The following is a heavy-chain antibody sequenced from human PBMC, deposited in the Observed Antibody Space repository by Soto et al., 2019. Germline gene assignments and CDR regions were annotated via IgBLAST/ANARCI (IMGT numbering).Heavy chain of an antibody. CDR3: ARERGGSSWSSAESLQY. CDR1: GYIFSNYV. J-gene: IGHJ1*01. D-gene: IGHD6-13*01. V-gene: IGHV1-18*01. Sequence: VSAKCPVKASGYIFSNYVISWVRQAPGQVLDCMGWISTYNANTYYAKKFQGRVTMTTDTSTSTAYMELTSLRYDDTAVFYCARERGGSSWSSAESLQYWG. CDR2: ISTYNANT.